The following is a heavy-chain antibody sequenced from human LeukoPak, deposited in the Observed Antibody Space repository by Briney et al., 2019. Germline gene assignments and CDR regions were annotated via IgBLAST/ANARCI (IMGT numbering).Heavy chain of an antibody. D-gene: IGHD3-16*02. CDR2: ISGSGGST. CDR3: ANFPPPPEDDYNTYGVSVH. Sequence: PGGSLRLSCAATGFIFTNYAMSWVRQAPGKGLEWVSAISGSGGSTYYTDSVKGRFTISRDNSKNTLYLQMNSLRAEDTAIYYCANFPPPPEDDYNTYGVSVHWGQGTLVTVSS. CDR1: GFIFTNYA. V-gene: IGHV3-23*01. J-gene: IGHJ4*02.